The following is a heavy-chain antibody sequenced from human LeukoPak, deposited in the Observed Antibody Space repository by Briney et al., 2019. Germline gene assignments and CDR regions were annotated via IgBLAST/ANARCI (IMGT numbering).Heavy chain of an antibody. CDR2: INPNSGGT. J-gene: IGHJ4*02. CDR1: GGTFSSYA. CDR3: TRTWWTEACSSSSCLTPDFDY. Sequence: GSSVKVSCKASGGTFSSYAISWVRQAPGQGLEWMGRINPNSGGTNYAQKFQGRFTMTRDTSISTVYMELSSLEFDDTAVYYCTRTWWTEACSSSSCLTPDFDYWGQGTPVTVSS. D-gene: IGHD2-2*01. V-gene: IGHV1-2*06.